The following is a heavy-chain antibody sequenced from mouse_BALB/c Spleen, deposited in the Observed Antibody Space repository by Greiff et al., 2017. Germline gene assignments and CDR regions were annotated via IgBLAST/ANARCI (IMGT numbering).Heavy chain of an antibody. CDR1: GFNIKDYY. CDR2: IDPENGNT. D-gene: IGHD2-3*01. J-gene: IGHJ4*01. V-gene: IGHV14-1*02. CDR3: ARRGYYVDYYAMDY. Sequence: VQLQQSGAELVRPGALVKLSCKASGFNIKDYYMHWVKPRPEQGLEWIGWIDPENGNTIYDPKFQGKASITADTSSNTAYLQLSSLTSEDTAVYYCARRGYYVDYYAMDYWGQGTSVTVSS.